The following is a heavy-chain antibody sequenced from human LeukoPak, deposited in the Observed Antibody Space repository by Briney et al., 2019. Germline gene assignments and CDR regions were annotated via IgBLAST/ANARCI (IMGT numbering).Heavy chain of an antibody. Sequence: GGSLRLSYAASAFTFRTYWMSWVRQAPGKGLEWVAMIKPDGSEKYYVDSVKGLFTISRDNAKNSLYLRMSSLRAEDTAVYYCTRDASGDTNSGPRMDVWGQGTTVTVSS. J-gene: IGHJ6*02. V-gene: IGHV3-7*05. CDR2: IKPDGSEK. D-gene: IGHD1-26*01. CDR1: AFTFRTYW. CDR3: TRDASGDTNSGPRMDV.